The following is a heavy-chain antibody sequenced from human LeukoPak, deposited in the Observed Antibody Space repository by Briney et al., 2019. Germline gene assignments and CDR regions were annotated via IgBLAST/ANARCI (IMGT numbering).Heavy chain of an antibody. CDR3: ATGCVGSPSCFTTGYDH. Sequence: GGSLRLSCAVSGLTFNTYAMNWVRQAPGKGLEWVSGISDSGRDTYYSDSVKGRFSISRDNPKSTVYLQMNSLRAEDTALYFCATGCVGSPSCFTTGYDHWGQGTLVTVSS. V-gene: IGHV3-23*01. CDR2: ISDSGRDT. D-gene: IGHD1-26*01. J-gene: IGHJ4*02. CDR1: GLTFNTYA.